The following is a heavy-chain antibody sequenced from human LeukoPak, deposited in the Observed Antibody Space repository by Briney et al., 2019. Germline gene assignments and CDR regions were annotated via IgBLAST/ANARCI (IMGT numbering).Heavy chain of an antibody. J-gene: IGHJ3*02. CDR1: GYTFTSYD. D-gene: IGHD3-10*01. V-gene: IGHV1-46*01. CDR3: ARGGTMVIDAFDI. CDR2: INPSGGST. Sequence: ASVKVSCKASGYTFTSYDINWVRQATGQGLEWMGIINPSGGSTSYAQKFQGRVTMTRDTSTSTVYMELSSLRSEDTAVYYCARGGTMVIDAFDIWGQGTMVTVSS.